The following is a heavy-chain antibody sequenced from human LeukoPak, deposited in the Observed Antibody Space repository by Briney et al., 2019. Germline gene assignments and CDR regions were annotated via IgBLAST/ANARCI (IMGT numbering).Heavy chain of an antibody. Sequence: SETLPLTCTVSGGSISSGGYYWSWIRQHPGKGLEWIGYIYYSGSTYYNPSLKSRVTISVDTSKNQFSLKLSSVTAADTAVYYCARNSYDMTLFDYWGQGTLVTASS. J-gene: IGHJ4*02. CDR2: IYYSGST. D-gene: IGHD3-9*01. CDR3: ARNSYDMTLFDY. V-gene: IGHV4-31*03. CDR1: GGSISSGGYY.